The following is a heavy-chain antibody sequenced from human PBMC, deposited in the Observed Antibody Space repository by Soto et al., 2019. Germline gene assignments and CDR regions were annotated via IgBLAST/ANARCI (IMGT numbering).Heavy chain of an antibody. D-gene: IGHD6-19*01. CDR1: GVSISSNYY. CDR3: ARSFGWYAIDY. V-gene: IGHV4-4*02. J-gene: IGHJ4*02. CDR2: ISHIGSV. Sequence: QVLLQELGPGLVQPSGTLSLSCVVSGVSISSNYYWGWVRQPPGKGLEWLGDISHIGSVNYNPSLKXXVTISMDKSQNQFFLKVNSVTAADTAVYYCARSFGWYAIDYWGQGTLVIVSS.